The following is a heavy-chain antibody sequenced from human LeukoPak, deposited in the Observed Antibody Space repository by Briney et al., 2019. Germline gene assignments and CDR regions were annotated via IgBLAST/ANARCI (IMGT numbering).Heavy chain of an antibody. CDR2: ISGSGGST. CDR3: ARDRGYYYYYMDV. J-gene: IGHJ6*03. Sequence: PGGSLRLSCAASGFTFSSYAMSWVRQAPGKGLEWVSAISGSGGSTYYADSVKGRFTISRDNSKNTLYLQMNSLRAEDTAAYYCARDRGYYYYYMDVWGKGTTVTISS. D-gene: IGHD3-10*01. CDR1: GFTFSSYA. V-gene: IGHV3-23*01.